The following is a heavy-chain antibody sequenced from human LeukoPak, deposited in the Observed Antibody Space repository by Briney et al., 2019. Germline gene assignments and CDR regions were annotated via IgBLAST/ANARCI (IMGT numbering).Heavy chain of an antibody. J-gene: IGHJ4*02. Sequence: GGSLRLSCAASGFTFSSFAMSWVRQAPEKGLEWVSAISGSGADTYYTDSVKGRFTISRDSSKNTLYLQMNSLRAEDTAVYYCAKGPDYYDSSGYPDWGQGTLVTVSS. D-gene: IGHD3-22*01. CDR1: GFTFSSFA. CDR2: ISGSGADT. CDR3: AKGPDYYDSSGYPD. V-gene: IGHV3-23*01.